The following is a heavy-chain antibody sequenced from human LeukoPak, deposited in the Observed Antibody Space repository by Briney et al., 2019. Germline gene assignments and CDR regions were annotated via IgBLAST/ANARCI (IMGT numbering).Heavy chain of an antibody. D-gene: IGHD2-15*01. CDR2: ISWNNGSI. J-gene: IGHJ4*02. CDR3: VKDRFRTYSHFDY. V-gene: IGHV3-9*01. Sequence: GRSLRLSCAASGFTFYDYAMHWVRQAPGKGLEGVAGISWNNGSITYADSLKGRFTISRDTATNSLYLQMDSLRAEDTALYYCVKDRFRTYSHFDYWGQGTLVTVSS. CDR1: GFTFYDYA.